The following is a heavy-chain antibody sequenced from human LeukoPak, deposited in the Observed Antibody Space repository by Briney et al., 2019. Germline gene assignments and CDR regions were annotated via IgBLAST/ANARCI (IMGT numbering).Heavy chain of an antibody. Sequence: PSETLSLTCTVSGGSISSGGYSWSWIRQHPGKGLEWIGYIYYSGSTYYNPSLKSRVTISVDTSKNQFSLKLSSVTAADTAVYYRARVSYGDYVNFDYWGQGTLVTVSS. V-gene: IGHV4-31*03. J-gene: IGHJ4*02. CDR3: ARVSYGDYVNFDY. CDR2: IYYSGST. D-gene: IGHD4-17*01. CDR1: GGSISSGGYS.